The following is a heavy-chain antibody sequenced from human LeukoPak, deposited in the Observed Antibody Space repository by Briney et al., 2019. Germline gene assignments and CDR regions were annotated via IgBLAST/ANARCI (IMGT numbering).Heavy chain of an antibody. CDR3: AAGGEQQPEGY. V-gene: IGHV1-69*04. CDR2: IIPILGIA. Sequence: SVKVSCKASGGTFSSYAISWVRQAPGQGHEWMGRIIPILGIANYAQKFQGRVTITADKSTSTAYMELSSLRSEDTAVYYCAAGGEQQPEGYWGQGTLVTVSS. D-gene: IGHD6-13*01. CDR1: GGTFSSYA. J-gene: IGHJ4*02.